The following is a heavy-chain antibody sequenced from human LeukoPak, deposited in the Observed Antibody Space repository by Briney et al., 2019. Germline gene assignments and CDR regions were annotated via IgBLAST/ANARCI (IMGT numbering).Heavy chain of an antibody. Sequence: GGSLRLSCAASGFTFSSYAMHWVRQAPGKGLEWVAVISCDGSNKYYADSVKGRFTISRDNSKNTLYLQMNSLRAEDTAVYYCASLVVITPNFDYWGQGTLVTVSS. D-gene: IGHD3-22*01. CDR2: ISCDGSNK. CDR3: ASLVVITPNFDY. V-gene: IGHV3-30-3*01. CDR1: GFTFSSYA. J-gene: IGHJ4*02.